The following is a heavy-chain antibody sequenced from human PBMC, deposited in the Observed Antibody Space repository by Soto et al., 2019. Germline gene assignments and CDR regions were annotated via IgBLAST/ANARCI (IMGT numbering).Heavy chain of an antibody. CDR1: GFTFSSYA. V-gene: IGHV3-30-3*01. CDR3: ARDGEEGYPLYYFDY. CDR2: ISYDGSNK. J-gene: IGHJ4*02. Sequence: QVQLVESGGGVVQPGRSLRLSCAASGFTFSSYAMHWVRQAPGKGLEWVAVISYDGSNKYYADSVKGRFTISRDNSKNTLYLQMNSLRAEDTAVYYCARDGEEGYPLYYFDYWGQGTLVTVSS. D-gene: IGHD3-10*01.